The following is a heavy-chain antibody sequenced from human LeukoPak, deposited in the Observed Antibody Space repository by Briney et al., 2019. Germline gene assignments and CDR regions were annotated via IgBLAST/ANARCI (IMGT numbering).Heavy chain of an antibody. D-gene: IGHD3-9*01. V-gene: IGHV1-2*02. Sequence: ASVKVSCKTSGYTFTGYYMHWVRQAPGQGLEWMGWINPKSGGANYAQKFQGRVTMTWDTSISTAYMELSRLRSDDTAVYYCAREYILTAYYGDYWGQGTLVTVSS. CDR1: GYTFTGYY. CDR2: INPKSGGA. J-gene: IGHJ4*02. CDR3: AREYILTAYYGDY.